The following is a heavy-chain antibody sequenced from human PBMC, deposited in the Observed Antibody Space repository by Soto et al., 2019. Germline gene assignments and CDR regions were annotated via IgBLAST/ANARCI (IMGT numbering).Heavy chain of an antibody. V-gene: IGHV4-39*01. CDR3: ARQLELRDAFDI. Sequence: SETLSLTCTVSGGSISSSSYYWGWIRQPPGKGLEWIGSIYYSGGTYYNPSLKSRVTISVDTSKNQFSLKPSSVTAADTAVYYCARQLELRDAFDIWGQGTMVTVSS. CDR2: IYYSGGT. D-gene: IGHD1-7*01. J-gene: IGHJ3*02. CDR1: GGSISSSSYY.